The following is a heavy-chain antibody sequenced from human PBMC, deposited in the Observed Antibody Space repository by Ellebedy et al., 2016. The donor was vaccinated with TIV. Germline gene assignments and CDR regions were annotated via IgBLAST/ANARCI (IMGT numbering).Heavy chain of an antibody. CDR2: IYYSGST. V-gene: IGHV4-39*01. D-gene: IGHD5-18*01. CDR1: GGSISSSSYY. Sequence: SETLSLTXTVSGGSISSSSYYWGWIRQPPGKGLEWIGSIYYSGSTYYNPSLKSRVTISVDTSKNQFSLKLSSVTAADTAVYYCARHAGGYGDAFDIWGQGTMVTVSS. CDR3: ARHAGGYGDAFDI. J-gene: IGHJ3*02.